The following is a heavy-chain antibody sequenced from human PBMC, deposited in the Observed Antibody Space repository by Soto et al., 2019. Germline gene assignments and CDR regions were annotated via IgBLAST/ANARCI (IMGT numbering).Heavy chain of an antibody. J-gene: IGHJ6*03. CDR3: ARMGKSSSSFEEGDSGYYYYMDV. D-gene: IGHD6-6*01. CDR2: INPNSGGT. Sequence: ASVKVSCKASGYTFTGYYMHWVRQAPGQGLEWMGWINPNSGGTNYAQKFQGWVTMTWDTSMSTAYMEPSRLRSDDTAVYYCARMGKSSSSFEEGDSGYYYYMDVWGKGTTVTVSS. CDR1: GYTFTGYY. V-gene: IGHV1-2*04.